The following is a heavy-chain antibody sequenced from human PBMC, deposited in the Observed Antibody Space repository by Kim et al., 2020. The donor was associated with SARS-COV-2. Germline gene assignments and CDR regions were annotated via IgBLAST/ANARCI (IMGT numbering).Heavy chain of an antibody. V-gene: IGHV1-69*13. CDR2: IIPIFPTS. CDR1: GGTFSSYA. Sequence: SVKVSCKASGGTFSSYAISWVRQAPGQGLEWMGGIIPIFPTSNYAQKFQGRVTMTADESTNTAYMELSSLRSADTAVYYCANGIYYDSSGYQTPPTFDYWGQGTLVTVSS. J-gene: IGHJ4*02. D-gene: IGHD3-22*01. CDR3: ANGIYYDSSGYQTPPTFDY.